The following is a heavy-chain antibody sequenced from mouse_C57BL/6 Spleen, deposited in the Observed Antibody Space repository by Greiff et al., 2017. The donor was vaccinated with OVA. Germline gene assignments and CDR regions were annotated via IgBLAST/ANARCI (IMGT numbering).Heavy chain of an antibody. CDR3: ARAMKYYYAMDY. J-gene: IGHJ4*01. V-gene: IGHV5-17*01. Sequence: DVHLVESGGGLVKPGGSLKLSCAASGFTFSDYGMHWVRQAPEKGLEWVAYISSGSSTIYYADTVKGRFTISRDNAKNTLFLQMTSLRSEDTAMYYCARAMKYYYAMDYWGQGTSVTVSS. D-gene: IGHD2-3*01. CDR2: ISSGSSTI. CDR1: GFTFSDYG.